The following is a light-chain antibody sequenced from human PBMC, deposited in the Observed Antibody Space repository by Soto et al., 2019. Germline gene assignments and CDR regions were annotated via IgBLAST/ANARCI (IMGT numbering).Light chain of an antibody. CDR2: AAS. Sequence: DIQMTQSPSSLSASVGDRVTITCRANQSISSHLNWYQQKPGKAPKVLIYAASNLQSGVPSRFSGSGSGTDFTLTISSLQPEDSATHYCQQSYSIPWTFGQGTKVEIK. V-gene: IGKV1-39*01. J-gene: IGKJ1*01. CDR1: QSISSH. CDR3: QQSYSIPWT.